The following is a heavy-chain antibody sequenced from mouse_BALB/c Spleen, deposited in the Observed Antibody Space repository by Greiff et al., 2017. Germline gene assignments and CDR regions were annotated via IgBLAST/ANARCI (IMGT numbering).Heavy chain of an antibody. CDR1: GFTFSDYY. J-gene: IGHJ1*01. CDR3: ARGGYWYFDV. V-gene: IGHV5-4*02. Sequence: DVMLVESGGGLVKPGGSLKLSCAASGFTFSDYYMYWVRQTPEKRLEWVATISDGGSYTYYPDSVKGRFTISRDNAKNNLYLQMSSLKSEDTAMYYCARGGYWYFDVWGAGTTVTVSS. CDR2: ISDGGSYT.